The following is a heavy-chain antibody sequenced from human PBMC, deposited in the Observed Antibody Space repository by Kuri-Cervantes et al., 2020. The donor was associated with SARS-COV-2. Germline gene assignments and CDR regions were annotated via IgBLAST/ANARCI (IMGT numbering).Heavy chain of an antibody. Sequence: GGSLRLSCAASGFTFSRNAMHWARQAPGKGLEYVSSISDNGGSTYYANSVKGRFTISRDNSKNTLYLQMDNLRAEDMAVYYCAKDRDTSGYYYYYMDVWGKGTTVTVSS. D-gene: IGHD3-22*01. CDR1: GFTFSRNA. CDR3: AKDRDTSGYYYYYMDV. J-gene: IGHJ6*03. CDR2: ISDNGGST. V-gene: IGHV3-64*01.